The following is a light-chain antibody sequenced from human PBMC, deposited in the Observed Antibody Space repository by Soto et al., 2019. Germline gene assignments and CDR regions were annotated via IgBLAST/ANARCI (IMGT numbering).Light chain of an antibody. CDR2: DVS. CDR3: QHYNDWPPLYT. Sequence: EIVMAQSPDTLSVSPGERAILSCRASQSINSNLAWYQQKPGQAPRLLIYDVSTRASDIPSRFSGSGSGTEFTLTISGLQSEDFAVYFCQHYNDWPPLYTFGQGTKLEIK. J-gene: IGKJ2*01. CDR1: QSINSN. V-gene: IGKV3-15*01.